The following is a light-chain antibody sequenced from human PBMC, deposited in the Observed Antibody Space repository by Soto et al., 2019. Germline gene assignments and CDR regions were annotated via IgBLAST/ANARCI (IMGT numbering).Light chain of an antibody. V-gene: IGKV1-8*01. Sequence: SSSCYSGSQGKVPPSPAWPVRVLGAATWPAISRYLAWLPELLIYAASTLQSGVPSRFSGSGSGTDFTLTISCLQSEDFATYYCQQYYSFPWTFGQGTKVDIK. CDR3: QQYYSFPWT. CDR2: AAS. J-gene: IGKJ1*01. CDR1: RVLGAAT.